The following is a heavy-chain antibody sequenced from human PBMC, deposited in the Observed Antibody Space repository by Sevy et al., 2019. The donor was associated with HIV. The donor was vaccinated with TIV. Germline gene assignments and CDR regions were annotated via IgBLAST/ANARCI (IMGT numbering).Heavy chain of an antibody. CDR3: ARDAQYCSGGSCYSLIDY. V-gene: IGHV3-21*01. D-gene: IGHD2-15*01. J-gene: IGHJ4*02. CDR1: GFTFSRYS. Sequence: GGSLRLSCAASGFTFSRYSMNWVRQAPGKGLEWVSSISSSSSYIYYADSVKGRFTISRDNAKNSLYLQMNSLRAEDTAVYYCARDAQYCSGGSCYSLIDYWGQGTLVTVSS. CDR2: ISSSSSYI.